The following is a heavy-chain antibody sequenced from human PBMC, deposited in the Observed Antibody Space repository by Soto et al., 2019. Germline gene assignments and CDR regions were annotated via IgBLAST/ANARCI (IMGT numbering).Heavy chain of an antibody. D-gene: IGHD6-6*01. V-gene: IGHV4-39*01. CDR2: IYYSGST. CDR1: GGTSVSSGGC. CDR3: ARLRASSSRAPDY. J-gene: IGHJ4*02. Sequence: SEPQSLRCSVVGGTSVSSGGCWRWIRMPPGKGLEWIGSIYYSGSTYYNPSHKSRVTISVDTSKNQFSLKLSSVTAADTAVYYCARLRASSSRAPDYWGQGTLVTGS.